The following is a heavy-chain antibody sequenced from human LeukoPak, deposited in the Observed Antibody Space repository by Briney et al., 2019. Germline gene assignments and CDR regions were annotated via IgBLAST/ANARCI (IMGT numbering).Heavy chain of an antibody. Sequence: SVKVSCKASGYTFSSYAISWVRQAPGQGLEWMGRIIPILGIANYAQKFQGRVTITADKSTSTAYMELSSLRSEDTAVYYCARSGKGYCSSTSCYFSPFDPWGQGTLVTVSS. CDR2: IIPILGIA. J-gene: IGHJ5*02. D-gene: IGHD2-2*01. CDR3: ARSGKGYCSSTSCYFSPFDP. CDR1: GYTFSSYA. V-gene: IGHV1-69*04.